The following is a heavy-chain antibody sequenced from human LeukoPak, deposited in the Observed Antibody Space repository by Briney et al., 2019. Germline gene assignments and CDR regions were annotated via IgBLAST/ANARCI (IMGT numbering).Heavy chain of an antibody. D-gene: IGHD6-13*01. J-gene: IGHJ4*02. CDR3: ASSPAYSSSWYAIDK. CDR1: GFTFSSYS. Sequence: GGSLRLSCAASGFTFSSYSMNWVRQAPGKGLEWVSSISSSSSYIYYADSVKGRFTISRDNAKNSLYLQMNSLSAGDTAVYYCASSPAYSSSWYAIDKWGQGTLVTVSS. V-gene: IGHV3-21*01. CDR2: ISSSSSYI.